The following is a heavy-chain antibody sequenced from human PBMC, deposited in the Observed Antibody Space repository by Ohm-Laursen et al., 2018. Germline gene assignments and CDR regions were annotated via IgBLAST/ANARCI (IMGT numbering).Heavy chain of an antibody. J-gene: IGHJ6*02. V-gene: IGHV4-59*12. CDR2: ISNSGNT. CDR1: GDSINSSY. D-gene: IGHD2-2*01. Sequence: SETLSLTWTVSGDSINSSYWSWIRQPPGKGLEWIGFISNSGNTNYNPSLKSRVTISVDTSKNQISLKLGSVTAADTAVYYCAKDTKYYGMNVWGQGTTVTVSS. CDR3: AKDTKYYGMNV.